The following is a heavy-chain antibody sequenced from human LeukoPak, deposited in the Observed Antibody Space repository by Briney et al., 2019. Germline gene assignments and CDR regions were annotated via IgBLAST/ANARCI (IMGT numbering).Heavy chain of an antibody. CDR3: ARLSVYSSSSDFDY. CDR1: GGSISSSSYY. J-gene: IGHJ4*02. V-gene: IGHV4-39*01. Sequence: SETLSLTCTVSGGSISSSSYYWGWIRQPPGKGLEWIGSIYYSGSTYYNPSLKSRVTISVDTSKNQFSLKLSSVTAADTAVYYCARLSVYSSSSDFDYWGQGTLVTVSS. D-gene: IGHD6-6*01. CDR2: IYYSGST.